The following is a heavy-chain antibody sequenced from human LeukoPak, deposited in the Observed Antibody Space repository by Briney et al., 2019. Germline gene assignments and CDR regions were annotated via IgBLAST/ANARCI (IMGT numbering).Heavy chain of an antibody. CDR3: ARDPVLWFGELLPQYYYGMDV. CDR1: GFTFSSYW. D-gene: IGHD3-10*01. Sequence: QPGGSLRLSCAASGFTFSSYWMSWVRQAPGEGLEWVANIKQDGSEKYYVDSVKGRFTISRDNAKNSLYLQMNSLRAEDTAVYYCARDPVLWFGELLPQYYYGMDVWGQGTTVTVSS. V-gene: IGHV3-7*01. CDR2: IKQDGSEK. J-gene: IGHJ6*02.